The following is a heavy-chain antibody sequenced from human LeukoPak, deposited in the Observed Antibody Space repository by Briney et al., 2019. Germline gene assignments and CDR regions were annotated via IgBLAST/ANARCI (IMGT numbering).Heavy chain of an antibody. CDR1: GFTFSDYW. CDR2: IKPDGSEK. D-gene: IGHD2-8*02. V-gene: IGHV3-7*01. J-gene: IGHJ4*02. CDR3: ASYLYWWSEFGY. Sequence: QPGGSLRLSCAASGFTFSDYWMTWVRQAPGKGLEWVANIKPDGSEKYYVDSVKGRFTISRDNAKNSLYLQMNSLRVEDTAVYFWASYLYWWSEFGYWGQGTLVTVSS.